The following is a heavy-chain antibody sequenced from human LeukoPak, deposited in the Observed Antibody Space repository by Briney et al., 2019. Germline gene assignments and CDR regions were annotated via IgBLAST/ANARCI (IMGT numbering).Heavy chain of an antibody. J-gene: IGHJ4*02. D-gene: IGHD4-17*01. CDR2: IKQDGSQK. Sequence: PGGSLRLSCAASGFTFSSYWMSWVRQAPGKGLEWVANIKQDGSQKYYVDSVKGRFTISRDNAKNSLYPQMNSLRAEDTAVYYCARGGTTVTPKNFDFWGQGTLVTVSS. V-gene: IGHV3-7*01. CDR3: ARGGTTVTPKNFDF. CDR1: GFTFSSYW.